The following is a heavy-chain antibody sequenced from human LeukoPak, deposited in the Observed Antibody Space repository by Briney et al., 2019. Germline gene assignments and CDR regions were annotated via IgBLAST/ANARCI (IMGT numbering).Heavy chain of an antibody. Sequence: GASVKVSCKASGYTFTSYDINWVRQATGQGLEWLGWMNPNSGNTGYAQKFQGRVTMTTDTSTSTAYMELRSLRSDDTAVYYCARDAIPYYDFWSGLLGGYDYYYYYMDVWGKGTTVTVSS. J-gene: IGHJ6*03. CDR3: ARDAIPYYDFWSGLLGGYDYYYYYMDV. D-gene: IGHD3-3*01. CDR2: MNPNSGNT. V-gene: IGHV1-8*01. CDR1: GYTFTSYD.